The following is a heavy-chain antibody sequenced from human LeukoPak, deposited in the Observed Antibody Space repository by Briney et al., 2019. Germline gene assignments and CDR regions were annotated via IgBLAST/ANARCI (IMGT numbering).Heavy chain of an antibody. CDR1: GFTVSDNY. CDR2: IRYDGSNK. CDR3: AKDQSFYSNGYGYFDY. D-gene: IGHD6-19*01. V-gene: IGHV3-30*02. J-gene: IGHJ4*02. Sequence: GGSLRLSCAASGFTVSDNYMSWVRQAPGKGLEWVAFIRYDGSNKYYADSVKGRFTISRDNSKNTLYLQMNSLRAEDTAVYYCAKDQSFYSNGYGYFDYWGQGTLVTVSS.